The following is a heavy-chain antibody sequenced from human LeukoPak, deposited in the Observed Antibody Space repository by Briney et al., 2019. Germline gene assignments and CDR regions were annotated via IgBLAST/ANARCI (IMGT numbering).Heavy chain of an antibody. CDR3: AGDDILTGYYIY. CDR1: GYTFTSYG. CDR2: ISAYNGNT. D-gene: IGHD3-9*01. Sequence: ASVKVSCKASGYTFTSYGISWVRQAPGQGLEWMGWISAYNGNTNYAQKLQGRVTMTTDTSTSTAYMELRSLRSDDTAVYYCAGDDILTGYYIYWGQGTLVTVSS. V-gene: IGHV1-18*01. J-gene: IGHJ4*02.